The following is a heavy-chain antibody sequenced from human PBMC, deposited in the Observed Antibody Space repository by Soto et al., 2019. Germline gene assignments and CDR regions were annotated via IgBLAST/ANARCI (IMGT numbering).Heavy chain of an antibody. V-gene: IGHV3-23*01. Sequence: EVQLLESGGGLVQPGGSLRLSCAASGFTFSSYAMSWVRQDPGTGLEWVSAISGSGGSTYYADSVKGRFTISRDNSKNTLYLQMNSLRAEDTAVYYCAKARVSTVTTGLFDYWGQGTLVTVSS. CDR3: AKARVSTVTTGLFDY. J-gene: IGHJ4*02. D-gene: IGHD4-17*01. CDR2: ISGSGGST. CDR1: GFTFSSYA.